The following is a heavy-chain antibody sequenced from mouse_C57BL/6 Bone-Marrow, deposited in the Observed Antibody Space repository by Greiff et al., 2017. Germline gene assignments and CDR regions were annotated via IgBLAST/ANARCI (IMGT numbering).Heavy chain of an antibody. J-gene: IGHJ3*01. CDR2: INSDGGST. V-gene: IGHV5-2*03. CDR3: ARLVYYGNPAWFAY. CDR1: EYESPSHD. Sequence: EVKLVESGGGLVQPGESLKLSCESNEYESPSHDMSWVRKTPEKRLELVAAINSDGGSTYYPDTMERRFIISRDNTKKTLYLQMSSLRSEDTALYYCARLVYYGNPAWFAYWGQGTLVTVSA. D-gene: IGHD2-1*01.